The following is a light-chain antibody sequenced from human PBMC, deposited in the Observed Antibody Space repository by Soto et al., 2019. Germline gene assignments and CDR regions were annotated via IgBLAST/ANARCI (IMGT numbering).Light chain of an antibody. CDR3: QQDSRVPV. V-gene: IGKV1-27*01. J-gene: IGKJ3*01. CDR2: AAS. CDR1: QGIRNL. Sequence: DIQMTQSPTSLSASVGDRVTITCQARQGIRNLVAWYQQKPGNAPKLLIYAASTLQSGVPSRFSGGGSGTDFTLSTNSLEREDVDTYFCQQDSRVPVFGPGTKVEIK.